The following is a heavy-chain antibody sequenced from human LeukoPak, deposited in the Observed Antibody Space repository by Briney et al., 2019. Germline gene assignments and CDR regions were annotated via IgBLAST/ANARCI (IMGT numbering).Heavy chain of an antibody. Sequence: SETLSLTCTVSGGSISSSSYYWGWIRQPPGKGLEWIGSIYYSGSTYYNPSLKSRVTISVDTSKNQFSLKLSSVTAADTAVYYCASQNTEVSQLLYLGYWGQGTLVTVSS. V-gene: IGHV4-39*01. CDR2: IYYSGST. CDR3: ASQNTEVSQLLYLGY. CDR1: GGSISSSSYY. D-gene: IGHD2-2*02. J-gene: IGHJ4*02.